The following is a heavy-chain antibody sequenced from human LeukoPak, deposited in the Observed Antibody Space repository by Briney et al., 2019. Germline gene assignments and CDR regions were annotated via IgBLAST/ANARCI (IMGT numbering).Heavy chain of an antibody. CDR3: ARVYLGYCSSTSCYTTYCYYYMDV. Sequence: PSETLSLTCAVYGGSFSGYYWSWIRQPPGKGLEWIGEINHSGSTNYNPSLKSRVAISVDTSKNQFSLKLSSVTAADTAVYYCARVYLGYCSSTSCYTTYCYYYMDVWGKGTTVTVSS. D-gene: IGHD2-2*02. J-gene: IGHJ6*03. CDR1: GGSFSGYY. CDR2: INHSGST. V-gene: IGHV4-34*01.